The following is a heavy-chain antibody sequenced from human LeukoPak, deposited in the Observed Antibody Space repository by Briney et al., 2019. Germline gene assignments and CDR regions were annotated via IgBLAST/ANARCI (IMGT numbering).Heavy chain of an antibody. J-gene: IGHJ6*02. V-gene: IGHV3-9*01. CDR3: AKEDYYYYGMDV. Sequence: GGSLRLSCAASGFTFDDYAMHWARQAPGKGLEWVSGISWNSGSIGYADSVKGRFTISRDNAKNSLYLQMNSLRAEDTALYYCAKEDYYYYGMDVWGQGTTVTVSS. CDR1: GFTFDDYA. CDR2: ISWNSGSI.